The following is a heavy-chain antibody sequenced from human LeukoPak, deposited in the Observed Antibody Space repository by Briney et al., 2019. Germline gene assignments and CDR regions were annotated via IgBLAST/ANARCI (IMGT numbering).Heavy chain of an antibody. J-gene: IGHJ4*02. CDR1: GFTFSDYY. V-gene: IGHV3-11*04. CDR2: ISSSGSTI. D-gene: IGHD1-26*01. Sequence: GGSLRLSCAASGFTFSDYYMSWIRQAPGKGLEWVSYISSSGSTIYYADSVKGRFTISRDNAKNSLYLQMNSLRAEDTVVYYCASTWELDPFDYWGQGTLVTVSS. CDR3: ASTWELDPFDY.